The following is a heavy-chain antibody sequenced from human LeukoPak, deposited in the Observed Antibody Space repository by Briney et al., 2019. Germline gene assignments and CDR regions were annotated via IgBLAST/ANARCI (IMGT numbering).Heavy chain of an antibody. V-gene: IGHV3-23*01. J-gene: IGHJ4*02. CDR2: ISNSGGST. D-gene: IGHD1-1*01. CDR3: AKGLERESRLDS. Sequence: GGSLRLSCAASGFTFSSYWMSWVRQAPGKGLEWVSGISNSGGSTYYADSVKGRFTISRDNSKNTLYLQMNSLRAEDTALYYCAKGLERESRLDSWGQGTLVTVSS. CDR1: GFTFSSYW.